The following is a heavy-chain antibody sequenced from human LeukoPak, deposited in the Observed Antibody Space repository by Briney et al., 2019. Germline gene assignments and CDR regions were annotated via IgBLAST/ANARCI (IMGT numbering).Heavy chain of an antibody. J-gene: IGHJ1*01. D-gene: IGHD1-14*01. CDR1: GYIFSVYA. CDR2: INTNTGNP. CDR3: ARDYAIAVGTTTYLQH. V-gene: IGHV7-4-1*02. Sequence: VSVKVSCKASGYIFSVYALIWVRQAPGQGLELMGWINTNTGNPTYAQGFTGRFVFSLDTSVSTAYLQISSLKAEDTAVYYCARDYAIAVGTTTYLQHWGQGTLVTVSS.